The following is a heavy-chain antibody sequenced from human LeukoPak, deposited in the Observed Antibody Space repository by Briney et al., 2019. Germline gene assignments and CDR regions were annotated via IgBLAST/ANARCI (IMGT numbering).Heavy chain of an antibody. V-gene: IGHV3-74*01. J-gene: IGHJ1*01. CDR3: AKGAGQWLVPSEYFQY. Sequence: GGSLRLSCAASGFTFGRYWMHWVRQAPGKGLVWVSCINSDGSSTSYADSVKGRFTISRDNAKNTLYLQMNSLRAEDTAVYYCAKGAGQWLVPSEYFQYWGQGTLVTVSS. CDR2: INSDGSST. CDR1: GFTFGRYW. D-gene: IGHD6-19*01.